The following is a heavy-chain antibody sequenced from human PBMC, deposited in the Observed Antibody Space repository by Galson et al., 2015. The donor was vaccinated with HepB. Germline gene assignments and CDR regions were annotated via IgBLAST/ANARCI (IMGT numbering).Heavy chain of an antibody. J-gene: IGHJ6*02. Sequence: SLRLSCAASGFTFKTFAMHWVRQAPGKGLEWVALISYEGSDKYYADSVKGRFTISRDNSKNTLYLQMSSLRDEDTAVYYCATVGYSGGTWNSDYYGMDVWGQGTTVTVSS. CDR1: GFTFKTFA. CDR2: ISYEGSDK. V-gene: IGHV3-30*03. D-gene: IGHD2-15*01. CDR3: ATVGYSGGTWNSDYYGMDV.